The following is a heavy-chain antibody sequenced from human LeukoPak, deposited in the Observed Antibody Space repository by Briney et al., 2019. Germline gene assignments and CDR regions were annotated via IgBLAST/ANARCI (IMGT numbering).Heavy chain of an antibody. Sequence: SSETLSLTCAVYGGSFSGYYWSWIRQPPGKGLEWIGEINHSGSTNYNPSLKSRVTISVDTSKNQFSLKLSSVTAADTAVYYCARESEGYSYGHNWFDPWGQGTLVTVSS. D-gene: IGHD5-18*01. CDR2: INHSGST. CDR1: GGSFSGYY. V-gene: IGHV4-34*01. J-gene: IGHJ5*02. CDR3: ARESEGYSYGHNWFDP.